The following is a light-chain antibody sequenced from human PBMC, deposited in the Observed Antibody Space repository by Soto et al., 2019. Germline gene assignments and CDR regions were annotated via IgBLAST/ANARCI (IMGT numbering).Light chain of an antibody. V-gene: IGKV1-33*01. CDR3: QQYDNFTPYT. J-gene: IGKJ2*01. CDR2: DAS. CDR1: RDISVY. Sequence: DIQMTQSPSSLSASVGDRVTITCQASRDISVYLNWYQQKPGKPPKLLVFDASNLQTGVPSRFSVSGSGTHFTFTISSLQPEDIATYYCQQYDNFTPYTFGQGTRLEIK.